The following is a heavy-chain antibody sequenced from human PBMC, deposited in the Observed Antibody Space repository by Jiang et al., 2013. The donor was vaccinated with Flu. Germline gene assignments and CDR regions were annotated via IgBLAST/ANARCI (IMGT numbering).Heavy chain of an antibody. J-gene: IGHJ4*02. CDR2: ISYDGSNK. V-gene: IGHV3-30*01. D-gene: IGHD1-26*01. CDR3: AREGRRGPFDY. CDR1: GFTFSSYA. Sequence: VQLVESGGGVVQPGRSLRLSCAASGFTFSSYAMHWVRQAPGKGLEWVAVISYDGSNKYYADSVKGRFTISRDNSKNTLYLQMNSLRAEDTAVYYCAREGRRGPFDYWGQGTLVT.